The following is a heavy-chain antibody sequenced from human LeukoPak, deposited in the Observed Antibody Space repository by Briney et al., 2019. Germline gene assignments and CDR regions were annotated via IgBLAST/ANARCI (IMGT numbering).Heavy chain of an antibody. CDR1: GFTFDDYA. J-gene: IGHJ4*02. D-gene: IGHD3-3*01. CDR3: AKDPYDFWSGNFDY. Sequence: PGRSLRLSCAASGFTFDDYAMHWVRQAPGKGLEWVSGISWNSGSIGYADSVKARFTISRDNAKNSLYLQMNSLRAEDTALYYCAKDPYDFWSGNFDYWGQGTLVTVSS. V-gene: IGHV3-9*01. CDR2: ISWNSGSI.